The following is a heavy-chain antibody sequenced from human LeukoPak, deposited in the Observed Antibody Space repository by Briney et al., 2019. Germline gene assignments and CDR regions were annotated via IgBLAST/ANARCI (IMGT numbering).Heavy chain of an antibody. CDR2: ISYDGSNK. V-gene: IGHV3-30-3*01. D-gene: IGHD3-22*01. CDR3: ARDATYYYDSSGYSNWFDP. CDR1: GFTFSSYA. J-gene: IGHJ5*02. Sequence: PGGSLRLSCAASGFTFSSYAMHWVRQAPGKGLEWVAVISYDGSNKYYADSVKGRFTISRDNSKNTLYLQMNSLRAEDTAVYYCARDATYYYDSSGYSNWFDPWGQGTLVTVSS.